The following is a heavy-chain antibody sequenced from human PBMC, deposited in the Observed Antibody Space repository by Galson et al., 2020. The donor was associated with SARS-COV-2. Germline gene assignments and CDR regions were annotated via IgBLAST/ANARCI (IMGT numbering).Heavy chain of an antibody. Sequence: ASVKVSCKASGYTFTNYDINWVRQATGQGLEWMGWMNPTSGNTGFAQKFQGRATITSDTSINTAYMELSSLTSEDTAVYYCARGRQYRVSFTHYYYMDVWCKGTTGTISS. CDR1: GYTFTNYD. D-gene: IGHD2-2*01. J-gene: IGHJ6*03. CDR2: MNPTSGNT. CDR3: ARGRQYRVSFTHYYYMDV. V-gene: IGHV1-8*03.